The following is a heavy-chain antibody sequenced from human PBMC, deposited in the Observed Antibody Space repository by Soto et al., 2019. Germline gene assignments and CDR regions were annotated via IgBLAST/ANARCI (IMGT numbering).Heavy chain of an antibody. V-gene: IGHV3-23*01. CDR1: GFTFSSYA. J-gene: IGHJ3*02. CDR2: IGGSGINT. Sequence: EVQLLESGGGLVQPGGSLRLSCAASGFTFSSYAMSWVRQAPGKGLEWVSAIGGSGINTYYADSVKGRFTISRDNSRNTLYLQMNSLRAEDTAVYYCAKPPGVVGLLDAFDIWGQGTMVTVSS. CDR3: AKPPGVVGLLDAFDI. D-gene: IGHD2-15*01.